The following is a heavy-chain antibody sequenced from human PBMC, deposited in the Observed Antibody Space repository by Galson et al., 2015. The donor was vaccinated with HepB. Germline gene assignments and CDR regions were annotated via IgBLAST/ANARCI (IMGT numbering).Heavy chain of an antibody. CDR3: ARSPRGLMAVAANEDC. D-gene: IGHD6-19*01. V-gene: IGHV3-23*01. Sequence: SLRLSCAASGFTFSSNAMTWVRQAPGKGLEWVSAITNSGDRTYYADSVKGRFTISRDNSKNTLYLQMSSLRAEDTAVYYCARSPRGLMAVAANEDCWGQGTLVTVSS. CDR1: GFTFSSNA. CDR2: ITNSGDRT. J-gene: IGHJ4*02.